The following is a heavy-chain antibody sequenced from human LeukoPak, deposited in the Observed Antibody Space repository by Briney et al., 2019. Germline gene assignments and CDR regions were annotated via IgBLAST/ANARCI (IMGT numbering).Heavy chain of an antibody. J-gene: IGHJ3*02. CDR2: ISAYNGNT. D-gene: IGHD3-9*01. Sequence: GASVKVSCKASGYTFTSYGISWVRQAPGQGLEWMGWISAYNGNTNYAQKLQGRVTMTTDTSTSTAYMELRSLRSDDTAVYYCARAYFDWLGYFGAFDIWGQGTMVTVSS. V-gene: IGHV1-18*01. CDR1: GYTFTSYG. CDR3: ARAYFDWLGYFGAFDI.